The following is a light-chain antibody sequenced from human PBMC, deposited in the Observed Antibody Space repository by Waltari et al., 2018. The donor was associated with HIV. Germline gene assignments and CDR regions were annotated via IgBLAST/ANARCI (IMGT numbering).Light chain of an antibody. Sequence: QSVLTQPPSASGTPGQRFTISCSGSSSYIGNNTLNWYQQLPGTAPKLLIYSKNKRPSGVPDRFSGSKSGTSASLAISGLQSEDEADYYCAARDDSLNGYVFGTGTKVTVL. V-gene: IGLV1-44*01. CDR2: SKN. J-gene: IGLJ1*01. CDR1: SSYIGNNT. CDR3: AARDDSLNGYV.